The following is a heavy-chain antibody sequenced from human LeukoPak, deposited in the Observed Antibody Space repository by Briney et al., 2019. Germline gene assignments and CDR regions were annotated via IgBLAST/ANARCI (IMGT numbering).Heavy chain of an antibody. J-gene: IGHJ4*02. CDR3: AKDTGFVVVVAGNFDY. CDR1: DFSFITYA. Sequence: PGGSLRLSCAASDFSFITYAMSWVRQAPGKGLEWVSTISGGGDATYYADSVKGRFTISRDNSKNTLYLQMNSLRVEDTAVYYCAKDTGFVVVVAGNFDYWGQGTLVTVSS. CDR2: ISGGGDAT. D-gene: IGHD2-15*01. V-gene: IGHV3-23*01.